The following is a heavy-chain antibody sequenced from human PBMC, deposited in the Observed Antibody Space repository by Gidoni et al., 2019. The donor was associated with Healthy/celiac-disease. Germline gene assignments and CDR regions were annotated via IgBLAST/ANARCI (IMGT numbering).Heavy chain of an antibody. D-gene: IGHD3-10*01. Sequence: QVQVVQSGAEVKKPGASVKVSCKASGYTFTDYYMTWLRQAPGQGLEWMGWINPHTGGINYARKCQGRVTMTRDTSLNTVSMELTRLRGDDTAVYYCARVRNYGWGSSRAARSGMDVWGQGTTVTV. CDR3: ARVRNYGWGSSRAARSGMDV. J-gene: IGHJ6*02. V-gene: IGHV1-2*02. CDR2: INPHTGGI. CDR1: GYTFTDYY.